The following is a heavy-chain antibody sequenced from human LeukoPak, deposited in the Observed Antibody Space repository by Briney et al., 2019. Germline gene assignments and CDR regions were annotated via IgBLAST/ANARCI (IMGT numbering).Heavy chain of an antibody. Sequence: GGSLRLSCAASGFTFSSYGMHWVRQAPGKGLEWVAVIWYDGSNKYYADSVKGRFTISRDNSKNTLYLQMNSLRAEDTAVYYCARDGPTLGYYSGGSCGDIDYWGQGTLVTVSS. CDR3: ARDGPTLGYYSGGSCGDIDY. J-gene: IGHJ4*02. CDR1: GFTFSSYG. CDR2: IWYDGSNK. V-gene: IGHV3-33*01. D-gene: IGHD2-15*01.